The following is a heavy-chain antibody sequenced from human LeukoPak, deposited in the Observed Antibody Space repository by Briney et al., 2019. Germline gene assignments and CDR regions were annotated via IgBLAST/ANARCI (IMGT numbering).Heavy chain of an antibody. D-gene: IGHD1-26*01. J-gene: IGHJ4*02. CDR2: ISGSGAST. CDR3: ARRGYHDYSGFDY. CDR1: GFSFSSYG. V-gene: IGHV3-23*01. Sequence: PGGTLRLSCAASGFSFSSYGMSWVRQAPGKGLEWVSGISGSGASTYYADSVKGRFTISRDNSKNSLYLQMKSLRAEDTALYYCARRGYHDYSGFDYWGQGTLVTVSS.